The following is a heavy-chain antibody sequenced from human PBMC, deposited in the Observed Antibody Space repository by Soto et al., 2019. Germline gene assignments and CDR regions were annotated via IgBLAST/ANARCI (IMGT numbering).Heavy chain of an antibody. V-gene: IGHV3-74*01. CDR2: ISGVAGST. D-gene: IGHD7-27*01. Sequence: EVKVVESGGALVKPGGSLRLSCEASGLTFRDNCRNGVRQPPGKGPVWVSRISGVAGSTSYADSVKGRFTISRDSAKNTVYLQMDSLRVEDTAVYYCTRGGTRTTYWGLFDSWGQGTLVTVSS. CDR3: TRGGTRTTYWGLFDS. J-gene: IGHJ4*02. CDR1: GLTFRDNC.